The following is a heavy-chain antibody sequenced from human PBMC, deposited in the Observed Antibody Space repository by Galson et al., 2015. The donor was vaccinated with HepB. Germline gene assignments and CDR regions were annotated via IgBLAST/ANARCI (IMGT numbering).Heavy chain of an antibody. Sequence: LSLTCTVSGGSISSSSYYWGWIRQPPGKGLEWIGSIYYSGSTYYNPSLKSRVTISVDTSKNQFSLKLSSVTAADTAVYYCATLGANNHYYPYDYWGQGTLVTVSS. V-gene: IGHV4-39*01. CDR2: IYYSGST. J-gene: IGHJ4*02. CDR3: ATLGANNHYYPYDY. D-gene: IGHD1-26*01. CDR1: GGSISSSSYY.